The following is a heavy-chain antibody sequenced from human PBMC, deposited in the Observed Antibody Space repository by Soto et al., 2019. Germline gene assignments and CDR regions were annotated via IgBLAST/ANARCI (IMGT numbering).Heavy chain of an antibody. J-gene: IGHJ4*02. V-gene: IGHV4-61*01. Sequence: SETLSLTCTVSDGSVSSVNYYWTWIRQPPGKGLEWIGYIHSSGIXXYNPSLKXXVFISVDTSVXQFSLXLPSFTAADTALYFCARDSLALFASWRQGTLVTXSS. CDR3: ARDSLALFAS. CDR2: IHSSGIX. CDR1: DGSVSSVNYY. D-gene: IGHD5-12*01.